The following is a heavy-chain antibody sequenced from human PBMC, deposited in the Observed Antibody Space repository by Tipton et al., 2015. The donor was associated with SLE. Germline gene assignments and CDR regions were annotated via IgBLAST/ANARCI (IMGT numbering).Heavy chain of an antibody. CDR1: GGSISSYR. CDR2: VYYSGST. Sequence: TLSLTCTVSGGSISSYRWSWIRQPPGKGLEWIGYVYYSGSTDDNPSLKSRVTISVDTSKNQFSLRLSSVTAADTAVYYCAGGELRYGDYDFYYWGQGSLVTVSS. V-gene: IGHV4-59*01. CDR3: AGGELRYGDYDFYY. J-gene: IGHJ4*02. D-gene: IGHD4-17*01.